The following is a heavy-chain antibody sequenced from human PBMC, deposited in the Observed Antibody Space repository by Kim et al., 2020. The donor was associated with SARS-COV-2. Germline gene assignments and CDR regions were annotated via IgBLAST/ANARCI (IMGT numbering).Heavy chain of an antibody. Sequence: GGSLRLSCAASGFTFSSYGMHWVRQAPGKGLEWVAVISYDGSNKYYADSVKGRFTISRDNSKNTLYLQMNSLRAEDTAVYYCAKPGGYSYCSYFDYWGQGTLVTVSS. CDR2: ISYDGSNK. CDR3: AKPGGYSYCSYFDY. D-gene: IGHD5-18*01. CDR1: GFTFSSYG. V-gene: IGHV3-30*18. J-gene: IGHJ4*02.